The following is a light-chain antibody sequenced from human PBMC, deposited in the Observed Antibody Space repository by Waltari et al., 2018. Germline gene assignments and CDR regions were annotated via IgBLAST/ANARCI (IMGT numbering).Light chain of an antibody. CDR3: AAWDDSLSVWV. Sequence: QTVLTQPPSASGTPGRRDTISCSGGRSNIGNDYVFWYHQFPETAPKFLIYRISLRPSWVPDLFSGSKSGTSASLAISGLRSDDEADYYCAAWDDSLSVWVFGGGTKLTVL. CDR1: RSNIGNDY. J-gene: IGLJ3*02. CDR2: RIS. V-gene: IGLV1-47*01.